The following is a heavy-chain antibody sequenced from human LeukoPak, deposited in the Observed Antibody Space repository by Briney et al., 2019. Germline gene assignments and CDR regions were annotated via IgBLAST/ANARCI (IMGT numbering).Heavy chain of an antibody. J-gene: IGHJ3*02. CDR1: GGSISSYY. V-gene: IGHV4-4*07. CDR3: ARDAPRGAFDI. CDR2: VYTSGST. Sequence: SETLSLTCTVSGGSISSYYWSLIRQPAGKGLEWIGRVYTSGSTTYNPSLKSRVTMSVDTSKNQFSLNLSSVTAADTAVYYCARDAPRGAFDIWGQGTMVTVSS.